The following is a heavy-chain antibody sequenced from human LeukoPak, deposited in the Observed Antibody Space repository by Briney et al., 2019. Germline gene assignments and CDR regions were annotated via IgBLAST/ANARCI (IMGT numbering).Heavy chain of an antibody. Sequence: SVKVSCKASGGTFSSYAISWVRQAPGQGLEWVGGIIPIFGTANYAQKFQGRVTITTDESTSTAYMELSSLRSEDTAVYYCARGYSSSWTLYYFDYWGQGTLVTVSS. CDR3: ARGYSSSWTLYYFDY. CDR2: IIPIFGTA. D-gene: IGHD6-13*01. V-gene: IGHV1-69*05. CDR1: GGTFSSYA. J-gene: IGHJ4*02.